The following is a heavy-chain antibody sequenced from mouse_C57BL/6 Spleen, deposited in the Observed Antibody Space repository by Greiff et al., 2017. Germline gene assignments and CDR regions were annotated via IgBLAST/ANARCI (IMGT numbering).Heavy chain of an antibody. Sequence: QVQLKQSGAELVRPGTSVKVSCKASGYAFTNYLIEWVKQRPGQGLEWIGVINTGSGGTNYNEKFKGKATLSADKSSSTAYMQLSSLTSDDSAVYFCARSGLFFAYWGQGTRVTVS. CDR1: GYAFTNYL. CDR3: ARSGLFFAY. J-gene: IGHJ3*01. V-gene: IGHV1-54*01. D-gene: IGHD3-1*01. CDR2: INTGSGGT.